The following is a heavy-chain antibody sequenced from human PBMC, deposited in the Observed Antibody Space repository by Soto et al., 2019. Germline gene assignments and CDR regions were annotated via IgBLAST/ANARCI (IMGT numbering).Heavy chain of an antibody. J-gene: IGHJ3*02. D-gene: IGHD2-2*01. CDR3: ARGRGGWFITQLLNAFDI. CDR1: GGSISSYY. CDR2: IYYSGST. V-gene: IGHV4-59*01. Sequence: QVQLQESGPGLVKPSETLSLTCTVSGGSISSYYWSWIRQPPGKGLEWIGYIYYSGSTNYNPSLKSRVTLSVDTSKNQFSLKLSSVTDADTAVYYCARGRGGWFITQLLNAFDIWGQGTMVTVSS.